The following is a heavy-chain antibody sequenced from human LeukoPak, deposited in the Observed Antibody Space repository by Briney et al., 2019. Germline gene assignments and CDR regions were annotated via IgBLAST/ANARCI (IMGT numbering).Heavy chain of an antibody. Sequence: ASVKVSCKASGYTFTSYGISWVRQAPGQGLEWMGWISAYNGNTNYAQKLQGRVTMTTDTSTSTAYMELRSLRSDDTAVYYCARVRDGYKYYYYYMDVWGKGTTVTVPS. J-gene: IGHJ6*03. CDR2: ISAYNGNT. CDR1: GYTFTSYG. CDR3: ARVRDGYKYYYYYMDV. V-gene: IGHV1-18*01. D-gene: IGHD5-24*01.